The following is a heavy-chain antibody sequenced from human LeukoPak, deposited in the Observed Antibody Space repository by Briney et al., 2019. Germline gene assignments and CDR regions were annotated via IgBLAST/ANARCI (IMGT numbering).Heavy chain of an antibody. CDR3: AREGAYCGGDCYDAFDI. D-gene: IGHD2-21*02. CDR2: ISSSSSYI. V-gene: IGHV3-21*01. CDR1: GFTFNSYS. J-gene: IGHJ3*02. Sequence: GGSLRLSCAASGFTFNSYSMNWVRQAPGKGLEWVSSISSSSSYIYYADSVKGRFTISRDNAKNSLYLQMNSLRAEDTAVYYCAREGAYCGGDCYDAFDIWGQGTMVTVSS.